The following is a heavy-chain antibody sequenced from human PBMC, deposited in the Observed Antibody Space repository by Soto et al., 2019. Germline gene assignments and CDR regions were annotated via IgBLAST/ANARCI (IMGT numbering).Heavy chain of an antibody. V-gene: IGHV3-30*03. CDR1: GVTFKDYG. D-gene: IGHD3-16*01. CDR2: ISYDGKQT. J-gene: IGHJ2*01. CDR3: ARDGWGSNWYFDL. Sequence: QVQLVESGGGVAQPGRSLRLSCGAPGVTFKDYGMHWVRQAPGKGQEWVAVISYDGKQTYYADSVKGRFTISKDKSKRTLFLQMNSLRVDDTAVYYCARDGWGSNWYFDLWGRGTLVTVSS.